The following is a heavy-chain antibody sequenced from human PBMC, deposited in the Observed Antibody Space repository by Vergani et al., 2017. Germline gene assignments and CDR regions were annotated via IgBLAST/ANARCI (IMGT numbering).Heavy chain of an antibody. CDR2: ISSSGSTI. CDR3: ARDSVVVTGTPSFDY. Sequence: EVQLVESGGGLVKPGGSLRLSCAASGFTFSSYSMNWVRQAPGKGLEWVSYISSSGSTIYYADSVKGRFTISRDNAKNSLYLQMNSLRAEDTAVYYCARDSVVVTGTPSFDYWGQGTLVTVSS. J-gene: IGHJ4*02. D-gene: IGHD1-20*01. CDR1: GFTFSSYS. V-gene: IGHV3-21*05.